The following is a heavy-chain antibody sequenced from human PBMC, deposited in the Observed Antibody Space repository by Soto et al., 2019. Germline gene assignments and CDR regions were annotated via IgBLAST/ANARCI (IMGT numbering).Heavy chain of an antibody. CDR1: GYTFTGYY. V-gene: IGHV1-2*02. J-gene: IGHJ4*02. CDR3: ASDLAGNDYFDY. D-gene: IGHD6-19*01. CDR2: INPNSGGT. Sequence: XSVKGSCKGSGYTFTGYYMHWVGQAPGQGLKWMGWINPNSGGTSYAQKFQGRVTMTRDTSISKAYMALSRLRSADTAVYYCASDLAGNDYFDYWGQGTLVTGSS.